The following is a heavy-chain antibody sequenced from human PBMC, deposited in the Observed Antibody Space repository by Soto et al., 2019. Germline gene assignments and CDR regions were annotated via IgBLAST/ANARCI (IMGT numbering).Heavy chain of an antibody. CDR1: GGTFGTYG. V-gene: IGHV1-69*14. CDR3: ATAVTAGTYYNYGLDV. Sequence: QVHLVQSGAEVKKPGSSVNISCKASGGTFGTYGLNWVRQFPGQGLEWMGGIIPASDTENYAQKFQGIVTITADKSTNIAHMQMDSLTSDDTAVYYCATAVTAGTYYNYGLDVWGQGTTVTVS. D-gene: IGHD2-21*02. J-gene: IGHJ6*02. CDR2: IIPASDTE.